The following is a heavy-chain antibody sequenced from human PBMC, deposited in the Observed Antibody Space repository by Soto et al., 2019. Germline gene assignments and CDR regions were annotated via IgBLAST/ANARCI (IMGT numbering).Heavy chain of an antibody. Sequence: QVQLVQSGAEVQKPGSSVNVSCKASGGTFDSYAITWVRQAPGQGLEWLGGISPIFGTVDYSQRFQGRVTISADESSNTVYMALSSLTSEDTAVYYCAKSLYCAAGSCYLIPDAWGQGTLVSVSS. CDR2: ISPIFGTV. CDR3: AKSLYCAAGSCYLIPDA. D-gene: IGHD2-8*02. CDR1: GGTFDSYA. J-gene: IGHJ5*02. V-gene: IGHV1-69*01.